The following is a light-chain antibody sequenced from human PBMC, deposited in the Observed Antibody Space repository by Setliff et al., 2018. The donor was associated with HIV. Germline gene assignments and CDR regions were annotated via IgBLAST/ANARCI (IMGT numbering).Light chain of an antibody. CDR1: SYNIGNNP. CDR3: GTWDNTLRAGV. Sequence: QSALTQPPSVSAAPGQKVTISCSGSSYNIGNNPVSWYLRLPGTAPKLLIHDNNKRPSGIPDRFSGSKSGTSATLGITGLQTGDEADYYCGTWDNTLRAGVFGGGTKVTVL. V-gene: IGLV1-51*01. J-gene: IGLJ2*01. CDR2: DNN.